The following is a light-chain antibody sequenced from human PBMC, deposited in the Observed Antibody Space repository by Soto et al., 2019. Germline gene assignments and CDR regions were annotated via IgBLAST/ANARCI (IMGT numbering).Light chain of an antibody. Sequence: QSVLTQPPSVSGAPGQRGTISCTGSSSNIGAGYDVHWYQQLPGTAHKLLIYGNSNRPSGVPDRFSGSKSGTSASLAITGLQAEDEADYYCQSYDSSLSAHVVFGGGTKLTVL. CDR2: GNS. J-gene: IGLJ2*01. V-gene: IGLV1-40*01. CDR1: SSNIGAGYD. CDR3: QSYDSSLSAHVV.